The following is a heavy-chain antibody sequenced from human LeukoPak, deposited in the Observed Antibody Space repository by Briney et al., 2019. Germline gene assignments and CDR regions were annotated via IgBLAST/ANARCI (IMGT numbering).Heavy chain of an antibody. V-gene: IGHV3-23*01. D-gene: IGHD3-10*01. CDR3: ARDLKDPIWFGELNWLDP. CDR1: GLIFSSHA. J-gene: IGHJ5*02. CDR2: SRGDST. Sequence: GGSLRLSCAASGLIFSSHAMSWVRQTPEKGLEWVSASRGDSTYYADSVKGRFTISRDNAKNSLYLQMNSLRAEDTAVYYCARDLKDPIWFGELNWLDPWGQGTLVTVSS.